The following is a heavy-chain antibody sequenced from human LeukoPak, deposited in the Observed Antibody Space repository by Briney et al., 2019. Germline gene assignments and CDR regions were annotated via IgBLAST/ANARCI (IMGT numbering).Heavy chain of an antibody. Sequence: PSETLSLTCTVSGGSISSSSYYWGWIRQPPGKGLEWIGSIYYSGSTYYNPSLKSRVTISVDKSKNQFSLKLSSVTAADTAVYYCARGRIVVVTAAGGGYFDYWGQGTLVTVSS. CDR2: IYYSGST. J-gene: IGHJ4*02. D-gene: IGHD2-21*02. CDR3: ARGRIVVVTAAGGGYFDY. V-gene: IGHV4-39*07. CDR1: GGSISSSSYY.